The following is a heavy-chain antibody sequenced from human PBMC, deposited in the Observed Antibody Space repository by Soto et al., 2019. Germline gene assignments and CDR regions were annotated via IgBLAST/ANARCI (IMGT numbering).Heavy chain of an antibody. V-gene: IGHV3-66*01. D-gene: IGHD6-19*01. CDR3: ARVAVAGIRGSEDDY. Sequence: GGSLRLSCAASGFTVSSNYMSWVRQAPGKGLEWVSVIYSGGSTYYADSVKGRFTISRDNSKNRLYLQMNSLRAEDTAVYYCARVAVAGIRGSEDDYWGQGTLVTVSS. CDR1: GFTVSSNY. CDR2: IYSGGST. J-gene: IGHJ4*02.